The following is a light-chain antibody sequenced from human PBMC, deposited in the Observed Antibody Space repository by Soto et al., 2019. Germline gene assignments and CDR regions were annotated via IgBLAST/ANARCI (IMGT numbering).Light chain of an antibody. J-gene: IGLJ2*01. CDR2: DVT. Sequence: QPVLTQPASVSGSPGQSITISCTGTSSDVGAYDYVSWYQQHPGKAPKLMIYDVTNRPSGVSDRFSGSKSGNTASLTISGLHTEDEADYHCSSYTRSSTLVFGGGTKLTVL. CDR3: SSYTRSSTLV. CDR1: SSDVGAYDY. V-gene: IGLV2-14*01.